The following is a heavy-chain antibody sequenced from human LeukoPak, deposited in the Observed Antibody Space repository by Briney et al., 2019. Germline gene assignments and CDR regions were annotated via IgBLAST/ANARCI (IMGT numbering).Heavy chain of an antibody. V-gene: IGHV4-59*08. CDR3: ARLLQYSSGWYVDY. CDR2: IYYSGST. CDR1: GGSISSYY. D-gene: IGHD6-19*01. J-gene: IGHJ4*02. Sequence: SETLSLTCTVSGGSISSYYWSWIRQPPGKGLEWTGYIYYSGSTNYNPSLKSRVTISVDTSKNQFSLKLSSVTAADPAVYYCARLLQYSSGWYVDYWGQGTLVTVSS.